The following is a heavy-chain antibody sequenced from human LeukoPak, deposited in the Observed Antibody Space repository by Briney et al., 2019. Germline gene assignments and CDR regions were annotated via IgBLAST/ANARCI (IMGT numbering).Heavy chain of an antibody. Sequence: GGSLRLSCAASGFDFSIYTMNWVRQAPGKGLEWVSSISSRDNYKYYADSMKGRFTISRDNAQKSLYLQLTSLRVEDTAVYYCAKDGSLGYGNYFDNWGQGTLVTVSS. V-gene: IGHV3-21*01. J-gene: IGHJ4*02. CDR2: ISSRDNYK. CDR3: AKDGSLGYGNYFDN. CDR1: GFDFSIYT. D-gene: IGHD5-12*01.